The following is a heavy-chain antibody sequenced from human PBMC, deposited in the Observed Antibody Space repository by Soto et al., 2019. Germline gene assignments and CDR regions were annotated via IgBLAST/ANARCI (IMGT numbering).Heavy chain of an antibody. CDR1: GFTFSVFA. CDR3: AKDRGTGDYGVNAVDI. Sequence: DVQLLESGGGLVQPGGSLRLSCAASGFTFSVFAMSWVRQAPGKGLELVATISGRGENTDYADSVQGRFTISRDNSTNTLNLQMNSLRGEYTAVYYCAKDRGTGDYGVNAVDIWGQGTMVTVAS. CDR2: ISGRGENT. J-gene: IGHJ3*02. V-gene: IGHV3-23*01. D-gene: IGHD7-27*01.